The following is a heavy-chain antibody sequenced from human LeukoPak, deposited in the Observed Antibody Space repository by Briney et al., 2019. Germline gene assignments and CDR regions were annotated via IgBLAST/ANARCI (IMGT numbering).Heavy chain of an antibody. D-gene: IGHD2-2*01. CDR3: ARDSIVVVPAAIYYDYGMDV. J-gene: IGHJ6*02. V-gene: IGHV1-2*02. Sequence: ASVKVSCTAPGYTFTGYYMHWVRQAPGQGLEWMGWINPNSGGTNYAQKFQGRVTMTRETSISTAYMELGRLRSDDTAVYYCARDSIVVVPAAIYYDYGMDVWGQGTTVTVSS. CDR2: INPNSGGT. CDR1: GYTFTGYY.